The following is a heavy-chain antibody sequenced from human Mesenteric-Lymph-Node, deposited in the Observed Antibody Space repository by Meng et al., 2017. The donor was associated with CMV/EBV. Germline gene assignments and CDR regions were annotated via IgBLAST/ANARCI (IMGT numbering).Heavy chain of an antibody. D-gene: IGHD4-23*01. CDR1: GGSITSHNW. J-gene: IGHJ1*01. CDR3: ATLYGGNFQYFHH. Sequence: VSGGSITSHNWWSWVRQPPGMGLEWIGEVYHSGNTNYNPSLKSRVTISVDKSKNQFSLRLSSVTAADTAVYYCATLYGGNFQYFHHWGQGTLVTVSS. CDR2: VYHSGNT. V-gene: IGHV4-4*02.